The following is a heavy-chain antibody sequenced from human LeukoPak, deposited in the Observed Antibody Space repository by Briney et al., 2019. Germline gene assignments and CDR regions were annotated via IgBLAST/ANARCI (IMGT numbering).Heavy chain of an antibody. V-gene: IGHV4-30-4*01. J-gene: IGHJ5*02. D-gene: IGHD3-22*01. CDR1: DGSISSGDYY. Sequence: SETLSLTCTVSDGSISSGDYYWSWIRQPPGKGLEWIGNIYYSGSTYYNPSLKSRVTISVDTSKNQFSLKLSSVTAADTAVYYCARGGGGYQFDPWGQGTLVTVSS. CDR2: IYYSGST. CDR3: ARGGGGYQFDP.